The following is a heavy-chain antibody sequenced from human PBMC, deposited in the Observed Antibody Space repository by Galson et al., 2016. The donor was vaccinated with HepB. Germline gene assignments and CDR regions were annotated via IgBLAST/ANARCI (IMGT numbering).Heavy chain of an antibody. CDR2: IYPGNSDT. Sequence: QSGAEVKKPGESLKISCEGSGYRFSSNWIGWVRQMPGKGLEWMGIIYPGNSDTRYSPSFEGQVTISADKSSSTAYLLWSSLKASDTAMYYCARLGYYGSGSSYTIPFYFDYWGQGTVVTVSS. J-gene: IGHJ4*02. CDR3: ARLGYYGSGSSYTIPFYFDY. D-gene: IGHD3-10*01. V-gene: IGHV5-51*01. CDR1: GYRFSSNW.